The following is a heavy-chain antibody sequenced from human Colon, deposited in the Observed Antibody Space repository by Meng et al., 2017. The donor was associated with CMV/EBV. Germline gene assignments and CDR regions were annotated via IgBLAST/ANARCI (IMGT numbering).Heavy chain of an antibody. CDR3: AHSSRYNWRHENRFDP. Sequence: FSLSTSGVGVGWIRQPPGKALEWLALIYWNDDKRYSPSLKSRLTITKDTSKNQVVLTMTNMDPVDTATYYCAHSSRYNWRHENRFDPWGQGTLVTVSS. D-gene: IGHD1-20*01. CDR2: IYWNDDK. J-gene: IGHJ5*02. CDR1: FSLSTSGVG. V-gene: IGHV2-5*01.